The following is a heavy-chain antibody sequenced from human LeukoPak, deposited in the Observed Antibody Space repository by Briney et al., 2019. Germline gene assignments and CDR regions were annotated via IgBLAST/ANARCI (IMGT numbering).Heavy chain of an antibody. V-gene: IGHV4-39*01. CDR2: SYYDGST. CDR1: GGSITSSRYY. CDR3: VGHIGDIVLMVYDN. Sequence: PSETLSLTCTVSGGSITSSRYYWGWIRQPPGRGLGWIGSSYYDGSTYYNPSLKSRVTISVDTSKNQFSLKLSSATAADTAVYYCVGHIGDIVLMVYDNWGQGTLVTVSS. J-gene: IGHJ4*02. D-gene: IGHD2-8*01.